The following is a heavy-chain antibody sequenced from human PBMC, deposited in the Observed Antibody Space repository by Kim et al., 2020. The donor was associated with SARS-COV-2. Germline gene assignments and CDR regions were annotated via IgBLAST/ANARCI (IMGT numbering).Heavy chain of an antibody. D-gene: IGHD2-2*01. Sequence: GGSLRFSCTVSGIPFSNAWFNWVRQAPGKGLEWVGRIKSKSDGGTADLAAHVKGRFAISRDDSKNTVYLLMNSLKTDDSAVYYCTTVSMRWGQGTLVTVS. CDR1: GIPFSNAW. V-gene: IGHV3-15*01. CDR3: TTVSMR. CDR2: IKSKSDGGTA. J-gene: IGHJ4*02.